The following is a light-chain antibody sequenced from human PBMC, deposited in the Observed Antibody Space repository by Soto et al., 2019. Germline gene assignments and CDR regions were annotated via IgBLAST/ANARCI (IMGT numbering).Light chain of an antibody. CDR3: QHADSCTLIT. Sequence: DIQMPQSPSTLSVSVGDRFAITCRASESINGWLAWYQQKPGEAPKLLIYAASSLQSGVPSRFSGSGSGTDFTLTISSLQPEDFATYYCQHADSCTLITFGQGTRLEIK. J-gene: IGKJ5*01. V-gene: IGKV1-12*01. CDR2: AAS. CDR1: ESINGW.